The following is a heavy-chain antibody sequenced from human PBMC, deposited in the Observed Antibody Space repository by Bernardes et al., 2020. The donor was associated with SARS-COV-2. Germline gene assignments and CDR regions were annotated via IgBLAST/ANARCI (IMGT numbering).Heavy chain of an antibody. CDR2: ISSSSSTI. Sequence: GGSLRVCCAASGFTSSSYSMNWVRQAPGKGMEWVSSISSSSSTIYYADSVKGRFTNSRDNAKNSLYLQMNSLRAEDTAVYYCARDLPDSSGYYYIPYYFDYWGQGTLVTVSS. CDR3: ARDLPDSSGYYYIPYYFDY. CDR1: GFTSSSYS. V-gene: IGHV3-48*01. D-gene: IGHD3-22*01. J-gene: IGHJ4*02.